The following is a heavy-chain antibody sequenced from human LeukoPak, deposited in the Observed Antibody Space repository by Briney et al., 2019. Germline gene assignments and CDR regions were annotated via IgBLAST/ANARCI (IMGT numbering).Heavy chain of an antibody. V-gene: IGHV1-2*06. CDR3: ARVQSEYYYDSSGYYY. J-gene: IGHJ4*02. CDR2: INPNSGGT. D-gene: IGHD3-22*01. CDR1: GYTFTGYY. Sequence: ASVKVSCKASGYTFTGYYMHWVRQAPGQGLEWMGRINPNSGGTNYAQKFQGRVTMTRDTSISTAYMELSRLRSDDTAVYYCARVQSEYYYDSSGYYYWGQGTLVAVSS.